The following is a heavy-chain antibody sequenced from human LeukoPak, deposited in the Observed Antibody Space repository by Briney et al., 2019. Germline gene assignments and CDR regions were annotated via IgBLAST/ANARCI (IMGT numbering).Heavy chain of an antibody. D-gene: IGHD2-2*02. CDR3: AKVPPCSSTSCYKLGFDY. Sequence: GGSLRLSCAASGFTFSSYAMSWVRQAPGKGLEWVSAISGSGGSTYYADSVKGRFTISRDNSKNTLYLQMNSLRAEDTAVYYCAKVPPCSSTSCYKLGFDYWGQGTLVTVSS. V-gene: IGHV3-23*01. CDR1: GFTFSSYA. CDR2: ISGSGGST. J-gene: IGHJ4*02.